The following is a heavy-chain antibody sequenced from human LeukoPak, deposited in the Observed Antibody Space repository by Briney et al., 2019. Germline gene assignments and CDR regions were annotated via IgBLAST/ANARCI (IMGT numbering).Heavy chain of an antibody. J-gene: IGHJ4*02. V-gene: IGHV4-61*02. Sequence: TSQTLSLTCTVSGASITGGSYYWTWIRQPAGKGLEWIGRIYTSGITTYNPSLRSRVTISIDTSKKHFFLKLNSVTAADTAVYYCATGYGDFSAEGRYFYSWGQGTLVTVSS. CDR3: ATGYGDFSAEGRYFYS. D-gene: IGHD4-17*01. CDR1: GASITGGSYY. CDR2: IYTSGIT.